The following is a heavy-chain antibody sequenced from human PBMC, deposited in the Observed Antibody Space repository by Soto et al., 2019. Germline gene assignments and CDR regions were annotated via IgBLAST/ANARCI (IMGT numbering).Heavy chain of an antibody. J-gene: IGHJ6*02. D-gene: IGHD3-22*01. CDR2: ISFDENIK. CDR3: ARQYYYDSTGYRRGYHYAMAV. Sequence: QVHLVESGGGVVQPGRSLRLSCAASAFTFSSYAMHWVRQAPGKGLEWVAVISFDENIKYYADSVKGRFTISRDNSKSTMYLQMNSLRVEDTAVYYCARQYYYDSTGYRRGYHYAMAVWGQGTTVAVSS. V-gene: IGHV3-30-3*01. CDR1: AFTFSSYA.